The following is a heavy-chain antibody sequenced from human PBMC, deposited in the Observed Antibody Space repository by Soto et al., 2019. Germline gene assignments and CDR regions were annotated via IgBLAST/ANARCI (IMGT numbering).Heavy chain of an antibody. CDR3: ARDRRDFGVVIMDLGAFDI. J-gene: IGHJ3*02. V-gene: IGHV4-31*03. CDR1: GGSISSGGYY. D-gene: IGHD3-3*01. CDR2: IYYSGST. Sequence: VQLQESGPGLVKPSQTLSLTCTVSGGSISSGGYYWSWIRQHPGKGLEWIGYIYYSGSTYYNPSLKSRVTISVDTSKNQFSLKLSSVTAADTAVYYCARDRRDFGVVIMDLGAFDIWGQGTMVTVSS.